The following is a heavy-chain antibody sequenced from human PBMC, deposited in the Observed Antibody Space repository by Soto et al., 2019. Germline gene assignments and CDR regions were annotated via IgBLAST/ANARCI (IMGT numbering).Heavy chain of an antibody. J-gene: IGHJ6*03. V-gene: IGHV4-59*01. CDR3: ARGVLEWLLRDSYYYYMDV. Sequence: QVQLQESGPGLVKPSETLSLTCTVSGDSISSSYWNWIRQAPGKGLEWIGYTDDSGSTNYNPSLKSRVNLSVDMSKNQFSLKLSSGIAADTAVYYCARGVLEWLLRDSYYYYMDVWGKGTTVTVSS. CDR2: TDDSGST. D-gene: IGHD3-3*01. CDR1: GDSISSSY.